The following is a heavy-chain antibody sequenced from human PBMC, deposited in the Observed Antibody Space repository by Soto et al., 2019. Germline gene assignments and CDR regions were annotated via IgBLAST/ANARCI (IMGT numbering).Heavy chain of an antibody. CDR3: ANSWTTLTTGFDF. V-gene: IGHV3-30*18. CDR2: ISSDGSEK. CDR1: GLTFSNYA. D-gene: IGHD4-17*01. J-gene: IGHJ4*02. Sequence: GGSLRLSCVASGLTFSNYAMHWVRQAPGKGLGWVAVISSDGSEKYYLDSVRDRFTISRDNSKNTLYLQMNNLRPEDTAMYYCANSWTTLTTGFDFWGQGALVTVSS.